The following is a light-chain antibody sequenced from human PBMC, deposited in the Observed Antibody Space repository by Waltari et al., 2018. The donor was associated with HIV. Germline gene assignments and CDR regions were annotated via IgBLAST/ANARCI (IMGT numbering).Light chain of an antibody. V-gene: IGKV1-39*01. Sequence: IKMTQSPSSLSESVGDRVTITCRASQTISRFLNWYQQKQGEAPKLLIYAASSLQSGVPSRFSGSGSGTDFTLTISSLQPADFATYYCQQSYTTPFTFGPGTTVDIK. J-gene: IGKJ3*01. CDR3: QQSYTTPFT. CDR2: AAS. CDR1: QTISRF.